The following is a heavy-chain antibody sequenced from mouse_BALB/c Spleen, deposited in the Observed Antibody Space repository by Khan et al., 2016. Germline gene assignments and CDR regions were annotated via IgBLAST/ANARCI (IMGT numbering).Heavy chain of an antibody. CDR2: INTYSGES. Sequence: QIQLVQSGPELKRPGKTVKISCKASGYTFTNYGINWVKQAPGKGLKWMGWINTYSGESTYADDFKGRFAFSLETSANTAYLQINNLKNEDTATXVCARYRYYDGSSRYFDVWGAGTTVTVSS. CDR3: ARYRYYDGSSRYFDV. CDR1: GYTFTNYG. D-gene: IGHD1-1*01. V-gene: IGHV9-3-1*01. J-gene: IGHJ1*01.